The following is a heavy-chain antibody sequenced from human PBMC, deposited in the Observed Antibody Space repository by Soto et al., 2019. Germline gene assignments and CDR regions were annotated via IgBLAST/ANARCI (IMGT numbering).Heavy chain of an antibody. D-gene: IGHD6-13*01. CDR1: GGSISSSSYY. J-gene: IGHJ4*02. V-gene: IGHV4-39*01. CDR3: ARLTAAALYYFDY. CDR2: IYYSGST. Sequence: QLQLQESGPGLVEPSETLSLTCTVSGGSISSSSYYWGWIRQPPGKGLEWIASIYYSGSTYYNPSLKSRVTISVDTSNNQSSLKLRSVTAADTAVYYCARLTAAALYYFDYWGQGTLVTVSS.